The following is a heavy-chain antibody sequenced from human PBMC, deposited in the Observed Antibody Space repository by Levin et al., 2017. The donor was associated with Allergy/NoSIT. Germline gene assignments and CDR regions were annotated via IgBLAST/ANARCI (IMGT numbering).Heavy chain of an antibody. CDR2: IYYSGST. J-gene: IGHJ4*02. D-gene: IGHD6-13*01. Sequence: PSETLSLTCTVSGGSISSSSYYWGWIRQPPGKGLEWIGSIYYSGSTYYNPSLKSRVTISVDTSKNQFSLKLSSVTAADTAVYYCARRDSSNGFYWGQGTLVTVSS. CDR1: GGSISSSSYY. CDR3: ARRDSSNGFY. V-gene: IGHV4-39*01.